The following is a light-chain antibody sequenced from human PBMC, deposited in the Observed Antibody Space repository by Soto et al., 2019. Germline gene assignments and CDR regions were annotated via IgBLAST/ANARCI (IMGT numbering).Light chain of an antibody. V-gene: IGKV1-33*01. CDR3: QQYDNLPPFT. CDR2: DAS. J-gene: IGKJ3*01. Sequence: DFQMTQSPSSLSASVGDRVTITCQASQDIGNLLNWYQQKPGKAPKLLIYDASNLETGVPSRFSGSGSGTDFTFTISSLQPEDIATYYCQQYDNLPPFTFGPGTKVDIK. CDR1: QDIGNL.